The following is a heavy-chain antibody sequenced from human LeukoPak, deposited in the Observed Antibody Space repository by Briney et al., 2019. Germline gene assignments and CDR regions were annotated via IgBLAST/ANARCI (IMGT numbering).Heavy chain of an antibody. D-gene: IGHD3-10*01. J-gene: IGHJ6*02. CDR3: ARGELIRGVLARSPRPRLYYGMDV. Sequence: SETLSLPCTVSGGSLRVSYWIWIRLPAGRGLEWIGRSYTTGSASYNPSLKSRVTMSFDMSSNQFSLRLTSVTAADTAVYCCARGELIRGVLARSPRPRLYYGMDVWGQGTTVIVSS. CDR1: GGSLRVSY. V-gene: IGHV4-4*07. CDR2: SYTTGSA.